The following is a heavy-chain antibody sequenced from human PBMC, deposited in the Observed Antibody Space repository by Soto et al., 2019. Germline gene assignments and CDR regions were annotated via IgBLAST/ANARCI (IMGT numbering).Heavy chain of an antibody. J-gene: IGHJ5*02. CDR3: ARGGKWRNWFDP. CDR2: IGTAGDT. D-gene: IGHD1-1*01. V-gene: IGHV3-13*01. CDR1: GFTFCSYD. Sequence: PGGSLRLSCAASGFTFCSYDMHWVRQATGKGLEWVSAIGTAGDTYYPGSVKGRFTISRENAKNSLYLQMNSLRAGDTAVYYCARGGKWRNWFDPWGQGTLVTVSS.